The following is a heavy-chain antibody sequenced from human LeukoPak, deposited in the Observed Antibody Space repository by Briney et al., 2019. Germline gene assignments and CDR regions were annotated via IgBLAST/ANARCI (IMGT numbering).Heavy chain of an antibody. CDR1: GFTFSSYA. D-gene: IGHD6-19*01. CDR3: AKQQWLVNYYYYMDV. CDR2: ISGSGGST. Sequence: TGGSLRLSCAASGFTFSSYAMSWVRQAPGKGLEWVSAISGSGGSTYYADSVKGRFTISRDNSKNTLYLQMISLRAEDTAVYYCAKQQWLVNYYYYMDVWGKGTTVTVSS. J-gene: IGHJ6*03. V-gene: IGHV3-23*01.